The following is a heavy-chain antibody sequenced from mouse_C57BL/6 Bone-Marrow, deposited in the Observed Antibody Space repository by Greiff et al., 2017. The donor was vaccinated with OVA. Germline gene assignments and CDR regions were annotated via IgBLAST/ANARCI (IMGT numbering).Heavy chain of an antibody. J-gene: IGHJ3*01. CDR2: ISSGGSYI. D-gene: IGHD2-4*01. CDR1: GFTFSSYG. CDR3: ARQGLPWFAY. Sequence: DVKLVESGGDLVKPGGSLKLSCAASGFTFSSYGMSWVRQTPDKRLEWVATISSGGSYIYYPDSVKGRFTISRDNAKNTLYLQMSSLKSEDTAMYYCARQGLPWFAYWGQGTLVTVSA. V-gene: IGHV5-6*02.